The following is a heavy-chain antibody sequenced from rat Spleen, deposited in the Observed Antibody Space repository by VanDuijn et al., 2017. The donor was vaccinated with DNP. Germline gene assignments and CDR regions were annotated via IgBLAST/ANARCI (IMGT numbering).Heavy chain of an antibody. CDR2: INERGKTI. Sequence: EVKLVESGGGLVQPGRSLKLSCAASGFNFNGYWMGWVRQAPGKGLEWIGEINERGKTINFTPSLKDKFTISRDNAQNTLYLQMSKLGSEDTAIYYCAKGPNYGGWSDYFDYWGQGVMVTVSS. CDR3: AKGPNYGGWSDYFDY. CDR1: GFNFNGYW. D-gene: IGHD1-11*01. V-gene: IGHV4-2*01. J-gene: IGHJ2*01.